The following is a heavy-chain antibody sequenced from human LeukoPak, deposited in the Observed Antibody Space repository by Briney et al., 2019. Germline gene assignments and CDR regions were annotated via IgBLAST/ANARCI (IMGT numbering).Heavy chain of an antibody. V-gene: IGHV3-7*01. J-gene: IGHJ4*02. CDR3: TTDPLTLYYYGSGSYKAPFDY. CDR1: GFTFSSYW. Sequence: GGSLRLSCAASGFTFSSYWMSWVRQAPGKGLEWVANIKQDGSEKYYVDSVKGRFTISRDNAKNSLYLQMNSLRAEDTAVYYCTTDPLTLYYYGSGSYKAPFDYWGQGTLVTVSS. D-gene: IGHD3-10*01. CDR2: IKQDGSEK.